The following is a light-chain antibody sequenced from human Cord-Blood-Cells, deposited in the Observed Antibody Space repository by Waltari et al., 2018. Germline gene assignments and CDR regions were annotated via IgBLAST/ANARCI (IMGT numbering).Light chain of an antibody. CDR1: QDISNY. CDR2: DAS. J-gene: IGKJ4*01. V-gene: IGKV1-33*01. CDR3: QQYDNLPLT. Sequence: DIQMTQSPSSLSAYVGDRVTITGQASQDISNYLNWYQQKPGKASKLLIYDASNLETGVPARFSGSVSGTDFTFTISSLQPEDIATYYCQQYDNLPLTFGGGTKVEIK.